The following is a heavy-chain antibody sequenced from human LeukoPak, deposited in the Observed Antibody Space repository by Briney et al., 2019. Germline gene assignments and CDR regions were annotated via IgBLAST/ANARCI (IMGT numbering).Heavy chain of an antibody. D-gene: IGHD6-13*01. CDR2: INPTFGVA. V-gene: IGHV1-69*04. CDR1: GGTFSNFG. Sequence: GASVTVSCKASGGTFSNFGITWVRQAPGQGLEWMGRINPTFGVANYAQKFQSRVTIIADKSTNTANMYLSSLRSEDTAVYYCAREGLAASATGDDACDIWGQGTMVTVSS. CDR3: AREGLAASATGDDACDI. J-gene: IGHJ3*02.